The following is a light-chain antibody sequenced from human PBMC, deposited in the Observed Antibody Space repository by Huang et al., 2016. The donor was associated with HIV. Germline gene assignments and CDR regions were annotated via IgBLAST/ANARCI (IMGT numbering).Light chain of an antibody. CDR2: WAS. V-gene: IGKV4-1*01. J-gene: IGKJ1*01. CDR3: QQYYNSPQT. CDR1: QSVLSSSPNKNY. Sequence: DIVVTQSPDSLAVSLGETASLTCRHRQSVLSSSPNKNYLAWFQQKAGQPPKLLIFWASTREAGVSDRITGSGSGTHFTLTISNVRTEYVAIYYCQQYYNSPQTFGPGTRVEI.